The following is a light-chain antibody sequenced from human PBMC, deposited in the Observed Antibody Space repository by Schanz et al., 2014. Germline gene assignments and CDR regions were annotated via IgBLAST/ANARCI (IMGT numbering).Light chain of an antibody. J-gene: IGKJ3*01. CDR3: QQADSSPPMFT. V-gene: IGKV1-12*01. Sequence: DIQMTPFPSSVSASVGDRVTITCRARQGIASWLAWYQQSPGKAPKLLISAASDLQSGVPSRFRGSGYGTDFTLTISSLQPEDFATYYCQQADSSPPMFTFGPGTKVDF. CDR1: QGIASW. CDR2: AAS.